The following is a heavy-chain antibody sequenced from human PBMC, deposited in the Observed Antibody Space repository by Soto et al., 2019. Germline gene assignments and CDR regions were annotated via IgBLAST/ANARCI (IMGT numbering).Heavy chain of an antibody. V-gene: IGHV4-34*01. CDR2: INHSGST. Sequence: PSETLSLTCAVYGGSFSGYYWSWIRQPPGKGLEWIGEINHSGSTNYNPSLKSRVTISVDTSKNQFSLKLSSVTAADTAVYYCARSKGVVAATPTHRNANWFDPWGQGTLVTVSS. J-gene: IGHJ5*02. D-gene: IGHD2-15*01. CDR3: ARSKGVVAATPTHRNANWFDP. CDR1: GGSFSGYY.